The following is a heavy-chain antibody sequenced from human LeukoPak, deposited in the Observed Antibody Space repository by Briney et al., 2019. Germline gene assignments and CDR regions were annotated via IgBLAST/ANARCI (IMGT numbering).Heavy chain of an antibody. V-gene: IGHV4-39*07. CDR2: IYYSGST. CDR3: ASGLHHSPSFDY. D-gene: IGHD5/OR15-5a*01. CDR1: GGSISSSSYY. Sequence: PSETLSLTCTVSGGSISSSSYYWGWIRQPPGKGLEWIGSIYYSGSTYYNPSLKSRVTISVDRSKNQFSLKLSSVTAADTAVYYCASGLHHSPSFDYWGQGTLVTVSS. J-gene: IGHJ4*02.